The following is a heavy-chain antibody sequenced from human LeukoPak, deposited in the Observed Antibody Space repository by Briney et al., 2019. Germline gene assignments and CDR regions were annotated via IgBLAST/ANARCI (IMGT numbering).Heavy chain of an antibody. J-gene: IGHJ6*03. V-gene: IGHV4-59*01. CDR3: ARSRSLARIAAAGAFAVYYYMDV. Sequence: SETLSLTCTVSGGSISSYYWSWIRQPPGKGLEWIGYIYYSGTTNYNPSLKSRVTISVDTSKNQFSLKLSSVTAADTAVYYCARSRSLARIAAAGAFAVYYYMDVWGKGTTVTVSS. CDR2: IYYSGTT. CDR1: GGSISSYY. D-gene: IGHD6-13*01.